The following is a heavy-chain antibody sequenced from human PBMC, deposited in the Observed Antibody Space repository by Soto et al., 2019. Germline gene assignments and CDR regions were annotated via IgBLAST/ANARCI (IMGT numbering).Heavy chain of an antibody. CDR3: ARDAVMGDSSRLGY. V-gene: IGHV3-33*01. J-gene: IGHJ4*02. CDR1: GFTFSSYG. Sequence: GGSLRVSCAASGFTFSSYGMHWVRQAPGKGLEWVAVIWYDGSNKYYADSVKGRFTISRDNSKNTLYLQMNSLRAEDTAVYYCARDAVMGDSSRLGYWGQGTLVTVSS. D-gene: IGHD2-21*01. CDR2: IWYDGSNK.